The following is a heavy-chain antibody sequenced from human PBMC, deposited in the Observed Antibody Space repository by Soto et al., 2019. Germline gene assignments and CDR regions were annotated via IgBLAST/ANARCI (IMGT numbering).Heavy chain of an antibody. V-gene: IGHV3-30-3*01. CDR1: GFTFSSYA. CDR2: ISYDGSNK. J-gene: IGHJ4*02. Sequence: GGSLRLSCAASGFTFSSYAMHWVHQAPGKGLEWVAVISYDGSNKYYADSVKGRFTISRDNSKNTLYLQMNSLRAEDTAVYYCASVYSSGWSMNFDYWGQGTLVTVSS. CDR3: ASVYSSGWSMNFDY. D-gene: IGHD6-19*01.